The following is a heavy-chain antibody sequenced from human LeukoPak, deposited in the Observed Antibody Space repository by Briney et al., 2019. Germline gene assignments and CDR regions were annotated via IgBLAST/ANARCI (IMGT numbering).Heavy chain of an antibody. J-gene: IGHJ6*04. CDR2: LDPEDGET. D-gene: IGHD2-15*01. V-gene: IGHV1-24*01. Sequence: ASVKVSCKVSGYTLTELSMHWVRQAPGKGLEWMGGLDPEDGETIYAQKFQGRVTMTEDTSTDTAYMELSSLRSEDTAVYYCATRENVVAASYYYYYGMDVWGKGTTVTVSS. CDR3: ATRENVVAASYYYYYGMDV. CDR1: GYTLTELS.